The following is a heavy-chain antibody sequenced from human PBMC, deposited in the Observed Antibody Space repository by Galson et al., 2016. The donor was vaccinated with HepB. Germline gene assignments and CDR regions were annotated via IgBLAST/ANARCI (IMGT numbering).Heavy chain of an antibody. D-gene: IGHD3-10*01. CDR2: ISYDGNNK. Sequence: SLRLSCAASGFTFSTYAMYWVRQAPGKGLEWVAAISYDGNNKYYADSVKGRFTISRDNFKNTLYLQMNSLRGEDTAVYYCAHKLPSGHFDYWGQGTLVTVSS. V-gene: IGHV3-30*04. CDR1: GFTFSTYA. J-gene: IGHJ4*02. CDR3: AHKLPSGHFDY.